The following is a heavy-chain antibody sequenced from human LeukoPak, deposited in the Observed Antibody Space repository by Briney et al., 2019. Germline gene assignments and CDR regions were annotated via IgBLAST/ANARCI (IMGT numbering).Heavy chain of an antibody. J-gene: IGHJ4*02. D-gene: IGHD3-3*01. V-gene: IGHV1-46*01. CDR1: GYTFTSYY. CDR3: ATAGRAPYYDFWSGYQP. Sequence: ASVKVSCKASGYTFTSYYMHWVRQAPGQGLEWMGIINPSGGSTSYAQKFQGRVTMTEDTSTDTAYMELSSLRSEDTAVYYCATAGRAPYYDFWSGYQPWGQGTLVTVSS. CDR2: INPSGGST.